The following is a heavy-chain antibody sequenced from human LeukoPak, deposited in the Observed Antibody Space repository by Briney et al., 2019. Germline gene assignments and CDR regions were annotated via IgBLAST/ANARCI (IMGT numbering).Heavy chain of an antibody. D-gene: IGHD1-26*01. J-gene: IGHJ4*02. CDR2: IKEDGSEK. CDR1: GFTFSDFW. V-gene: IGHV3-7*01. CDR3: ARGIPHSGSYSPPDY. Sequence: GGSLRLSCAASGFTFSDFWMSWVRQAPEKRLEWVANIKEDGSEKYYVDSVKGRFTISRDNAKNSLYLQINSLTAEDTAVYYCARGIPHSGSYSPPDYWGQGTLVTVHS.